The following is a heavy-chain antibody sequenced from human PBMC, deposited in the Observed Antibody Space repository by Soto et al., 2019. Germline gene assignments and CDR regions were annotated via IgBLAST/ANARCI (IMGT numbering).Heavy chain of an antibody. CDR2: INPNSGGT. V-gene: IGHV1-2*02. Sequence: QVQLVQSGAEVKKPGASVKVSCKASGYTFTGYYMHWVRQAPGQGLEWMGWINPNSGGTNYAQKFQGGVTMTRDTSFRTAYMELSRLRSDDTAVYYCARDIEGYYDILTGYYPGGAFDIWGQGTMVTVSS. CDR1: GYTFTGYY. J-gene: IGHJ3*02. CDR3: ARDIEGYYDILTGYYPGGAFDI. D-gene: IGHD3-9*01.